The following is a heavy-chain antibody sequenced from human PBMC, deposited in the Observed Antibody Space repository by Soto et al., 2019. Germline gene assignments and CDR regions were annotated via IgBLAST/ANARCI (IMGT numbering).Heavy chain of an antibody. V-gene: IGHV4-34*01. D-gene: IGHD7-27*01. Sequence: QVQLQQWGAGLLKPSETLSLTCAVYGGSFSGYYWSWIRQPPGKGLEWIGEINHSGSTNYNPSLKSRFTISVDTSKHQFSLKLSSVTAADTAVYYCARGWGRIFDYWGQGTLVTVSS. J-gene: IGHJ4*02. CDR3: ARGWGRIFDY. CDR1: GGSFSGYY. CDR2: INHSGST.